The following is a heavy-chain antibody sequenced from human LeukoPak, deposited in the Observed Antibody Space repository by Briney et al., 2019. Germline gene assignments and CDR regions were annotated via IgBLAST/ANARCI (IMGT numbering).Heavy chain of an antibody. Sequence: ASVKVSCKASGCTFTSYGISWVRQAPGQGLEWMGWISAYNGNTNYAQKLQGRVTMTTDTSTSTAYMELRSLRSDDTAVYYCARDPAYYDSSDDAFDIWGQGTMVTVSS. CDR2: ISAYNGNT. D-gene: IGHD3-22*01. V-gene: IGHV1-18*01. CDR1: GCTFTSYG. CDR3: ARDPAYYDSSDDAFDI. J-gene: IGHJ3*02.